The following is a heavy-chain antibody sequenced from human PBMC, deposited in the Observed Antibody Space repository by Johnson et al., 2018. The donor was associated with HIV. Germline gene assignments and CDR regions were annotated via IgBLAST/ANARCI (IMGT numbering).Heavy chain of an antibody. J-gene: IGHJ3*02. CDR3: ARDDLGNPFSSYDAFDI. D-gene: IGHD6-13*01. Sequence: VQLVESGGGVVQPGRSLRLSCAASGFTFSSYAMHWVRQAPGKGLEWVANIKQDGSEKYYVESVKGRFTISRDNSKNTLYLQMNSLRAEDTAVYYCARDDLGNPFSSYDAFDIWGQGTMVTVSS. CDR2: IKQDGSEK. CDR1: GFTFSSYA. V-gene: IGHV3-7*01.